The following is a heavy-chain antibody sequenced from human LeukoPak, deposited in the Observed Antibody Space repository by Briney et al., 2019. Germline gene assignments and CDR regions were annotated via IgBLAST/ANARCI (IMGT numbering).Heavy chain of an antibody. Sequence: GGSLRLSCAASGFTFSSYGMSWVRQAPGKGLEWVSAISGSGGSTYYADSVKGRFTISRDNSKNSLYLQMNSLRAEDTALYYCAKDMGGSTKVGAFDIWGQGTMVTASS. J-gene: IGHJ3*02. CDR3: AKDMGGSTKVGAFDI. D-gene: IGHD1-26*01. CDR2: ISGSGGST. CDR1: GFTFSSYG. V-gene: IGHV3-23*01.